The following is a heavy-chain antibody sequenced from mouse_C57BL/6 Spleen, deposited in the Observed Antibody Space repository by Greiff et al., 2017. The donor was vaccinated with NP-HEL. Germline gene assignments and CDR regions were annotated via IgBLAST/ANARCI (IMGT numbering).Heavy chain of an antibody. CDR1: GYTFTSYW. V-gene: IGHV1-61*01. J-gene: IGHJ2*01. Sequence: QVQLQQPGAELVRPGSSVKLSCKASGYTFTSYWMDWVKQRPGQGLEWIGNIYPSDSETNYNQKFKDKATLTVDKSSSTAYMQLSSLTSEDSAVYYCERETMYYFDYWGQGTTLTVSS. CDR3: ERETMYYFDY. CDR2: IYPSDSET.